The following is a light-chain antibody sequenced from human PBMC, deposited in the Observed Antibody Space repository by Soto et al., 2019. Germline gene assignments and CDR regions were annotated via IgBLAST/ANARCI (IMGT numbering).Light chain of an antibody. CDR3: QSYDSSLSGSV. Sequence: QSVLTQPPSVSGPPGQRVTISCTGSSSNIGAGYDVHWYQQLPGTAPKLLIHGNSNRPSGVPDRFSGSKSGTSASLAITGRQAADDADYYCQSYDSSLSGSVFGGGTKLTVL. J-gene: IGLJ3*02. V-gene: IGLV1-40*01. CDR1: SSNIGAGYD. CDR2: GNS.